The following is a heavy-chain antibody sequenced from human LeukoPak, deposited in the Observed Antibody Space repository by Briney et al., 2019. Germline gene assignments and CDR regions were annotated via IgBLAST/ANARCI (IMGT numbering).Heavy chain of an antibody. CDR2: IYYSGRT. J-gene: IGHJ4*02. D-gene: IGHD2-8*01. CDR1: GGSISSYY. V-gene: IGHV4-59*01. CDR3: ASGGGYCTNGVCQPFDY. Sequence: SETLSLTCTVSGGSISSYYWSWIRQPPGKGLEWIVYIYYSGRTNYNPSLKSRVTISVDTSKNQFSLKLSSVTAADTAVYYCASGGGYCTNGVCQPFDYWGQGTLVTVSS.